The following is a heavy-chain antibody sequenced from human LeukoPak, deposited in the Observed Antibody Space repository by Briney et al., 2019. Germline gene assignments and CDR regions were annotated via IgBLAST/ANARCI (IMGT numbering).Heavy chain of an antibody. CDR2: ILSGDNT. J-gene: IGHJ4*02. CDR3: VKSVASVTYYDNGC. V-gene: IGHV3-23*01. Sequence: GGSLTLSCAASGFTFTTYAMTWLRQAPGQGLEGVSSILSGDNTYYAESVKGRFTISRDNSKNTLYVQMNSLRAEDTAVYYCVKSVASVTYYDNGCWGQGTLVTVSS. CDR1: GFTFTTYA. D-gene: IGHD3-22*01.